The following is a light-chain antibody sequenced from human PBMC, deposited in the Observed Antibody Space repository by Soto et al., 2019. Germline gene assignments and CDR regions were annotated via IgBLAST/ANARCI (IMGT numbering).Light chain of an antibody. J-gene: IGKJ1*01. CDR3: QQYNDWTLT. CDR1: QSVSDN. V-gene: IGKV3-15*01. Sequence: EVVLTQSPVTLSLSPGERATLSCRASQSVSDNLAWYQQKAGQAPSIXIYGAFTRDTGVPARFSGAGSGTEFTLTISSLQSEDFALYYCQQYNDWTLTFGQGTKVDIK. CDR2: GAF.